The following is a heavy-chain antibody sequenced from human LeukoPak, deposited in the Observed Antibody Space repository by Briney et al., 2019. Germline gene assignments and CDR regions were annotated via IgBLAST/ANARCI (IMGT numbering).Heavy chain of an antibody. CDR3: ARQRTSENWFDS. V-gene: IGHV5-51*01. D-gene: IGHD1-14*01. CDR1: GYSFSNSW. Sequence: GESLKISCKASGYSFSNSWIGWVRQMPGKGLEWMGIIYPGDSHTIYSLSFQGQLTISADKSITTAYLQWSSLEASDTAMYYCARQRTSENWFDSWGQGTPVTVSS. CDR2: IYPGDSHT. J-gene: IGHJ5*01.